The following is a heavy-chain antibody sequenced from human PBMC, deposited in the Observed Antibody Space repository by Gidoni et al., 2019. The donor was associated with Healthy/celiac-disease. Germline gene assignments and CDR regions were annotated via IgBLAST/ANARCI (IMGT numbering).Heavy chain of an antibody. V-gene: IGHV4-4*07. CDR1: GGSISSYY. J-gene: IGHJ5*02. CDR3: ARDGGDTMIVPQALDP. Sequence: QVQLQESGPGLVKPSETLSLTCTVSGGSISSYYWSWIRQPAGKGLEWIGRIYTSGSTNYNPSLKSRVTMSVDTSKNQFSLKLSSVTAADTAVYYCARDGGDTMIVPQALDPWGQGTLVTVSS. D-gene: IGHD3-22*01. CDR2: IYTSGST.